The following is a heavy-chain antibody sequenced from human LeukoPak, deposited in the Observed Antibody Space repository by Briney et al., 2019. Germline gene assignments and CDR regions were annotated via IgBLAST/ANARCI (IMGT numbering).Heavy chain of an antibody. CDR1: GGSISDYY. CDR2: LYYSGST. V-gene: IGHV4-59*01. CDR3: ARARHPNWFDP. J-gene: IGHJ5*02. Sequence: PSETLSLTCTVSGGSISDYYWSWIRQPPGKGLEWIGYLYYSGSTNCNPSLKSRVTISVDTSKNQFSLKLSSVTAADTAVYYCARARHPNWFDPWGQGTLVTVSS.